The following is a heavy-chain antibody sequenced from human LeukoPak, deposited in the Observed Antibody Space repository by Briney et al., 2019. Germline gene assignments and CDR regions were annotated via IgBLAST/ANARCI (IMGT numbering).Heavy chain of an antibody. V-gene: IGHV3-30*02. CDR2: IRYDGSNK. CDR3: AEDRVDYHYDSSGYQGLDY. D-gene: IGHD3-22*01. Sequence: GGSLRLSCAASGFTFSSYGMHWVRQAPGKGLEWVAFIRYDGSNKYYADSVKGRFTISRDNSKNTLYLQMNSLRAEDTAVYYCAEDRVDYHYDSSGYQGLDYWGQGTLVTVSS. J-gene: IGHJ4*02. CDR1: GFTFSSYG.